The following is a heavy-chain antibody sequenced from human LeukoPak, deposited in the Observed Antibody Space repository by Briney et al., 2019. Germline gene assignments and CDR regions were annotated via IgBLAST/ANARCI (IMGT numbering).Heavy chain of an antibody. CDR1: GITVNNYG. D-gene: IGHD6-13*01. J-gene: IGHJ3*01. CDR2: FSATDGSA. Sequence: GGSLRLSCAASGITVNNYGMTWVRQAPGKGLEWVSAFSATDGSAQYADSVRGRFSISRDKSKNSLYLQMNSLGDEDTAVYFCAKARVAAAGTGAFDVWGQGTTVTVSS. V-gene: IGHV3-23*01. CDR3: AKARVAAAGTGAFDV.